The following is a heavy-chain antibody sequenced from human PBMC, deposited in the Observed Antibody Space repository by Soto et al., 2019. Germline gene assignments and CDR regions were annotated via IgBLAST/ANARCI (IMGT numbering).Heavy chain of an antibody. D-gene: IGHD3-10*01. Sequence: SETLSLTCSVSGTSIRGYYWTWIRQPPGKGLEWIGYINYTGTTKYNPSLKSRLTISVDTSKNQFSLRLNSVTAADTAVYYCAREVSSFGSNHFDSWGQGALVTVYS. V-gene: IGHV4-59*01. CDR3: AREVSSFGSNHFDS. J-gene: IGHJ4*02. CDR1: GTSIRGYY. CDR2: INYTGTT.